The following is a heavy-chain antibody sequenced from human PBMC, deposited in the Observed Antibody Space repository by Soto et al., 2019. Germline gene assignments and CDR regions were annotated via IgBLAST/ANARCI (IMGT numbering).Heavy chain of an antibody. J-gene: IGHJ4*02. CDR3: AAGGRDGYIK. D-gene: IGHD5-18*01. V-gene: IGHV1-69*13. CDR2: IIPILGTT. Sequence: GASVKVSCKTSRDTFDSYAITWVRQAPGQGLEWMGGIIPILGTTKYAQKFQGRVTMTADESTSTAHMELRSLRFEDRAMYYCAAGGRDGYIKWGQGTQVTVSS. CDR1: RDTFDSYA.